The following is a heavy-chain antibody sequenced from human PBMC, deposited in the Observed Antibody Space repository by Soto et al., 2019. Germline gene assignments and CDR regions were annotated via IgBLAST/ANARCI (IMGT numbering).Heavy chain of an antibody. J-gene: IGHJ4*02. D-gene: IGHD3-10*01. CDR1: GYSFTTYW. CDR2: IDPTNSYT. Sequence: PGESLKISCKGSGYSFTTYWINWVRLMPGKGLEWMGRIDPTNSYTYYSPSFQGHVTFSADKSISTAYLQWSSLKASDTAIYYCATNDEGTNTMVKKWGPGTLVTVSS. V-gene: IGHV5-10-1*01. CDR3: ATNDEGTNTMVKK.